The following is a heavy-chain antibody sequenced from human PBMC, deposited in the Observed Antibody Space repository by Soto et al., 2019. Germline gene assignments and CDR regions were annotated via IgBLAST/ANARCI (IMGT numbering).Heavy chain of an antibody. CDR2: INRDGSKK. J-gene: IGHJ1*01. V-gene: IGHV3-7*01. CDR1: GFTFSDSW. Sequence: EVQLVESGGALVQPGGSLRLSCAVSGFTFSDSWMSWVRQTPGKGLEWVANINRDGSKKYYLASVKGRFTISRDNAKNSLYLQMNSLRAEDTAVYYCARELIVGPAEYFQHWGQGTLVTVSS. D-gene: IGHD1-26*01. CDR3: ARELIVGPAEYFQH.